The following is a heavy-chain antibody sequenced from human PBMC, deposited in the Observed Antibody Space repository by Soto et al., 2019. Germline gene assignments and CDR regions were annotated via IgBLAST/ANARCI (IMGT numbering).Heavy chain of an antibody. CDR1: GFIFSSYA. CDR2: ISGSGGST. Sequence: PGGALRVSCAASGFIFSSYAMSWVRQAPGKGLEWVSAISGSGGSTYYADSVKGRFTISRDNSKNTLYLQMNSLRAEDTAVYYCAKDNLLGPESWGAFDIWGQGTMVTVS. J-gene: IGHJ3*02. V-gene: IGHV3-23*01. CDR3: AKDNLLGPESWGAFDI. D-gene: IGHD1-26*01.